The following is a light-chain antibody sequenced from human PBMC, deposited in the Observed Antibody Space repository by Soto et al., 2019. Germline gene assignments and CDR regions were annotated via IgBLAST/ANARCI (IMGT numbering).Light chain of an antibody. CDR2: EVT. V-gene: IGLV2-8*01. J-gene: IGLJ1*01. Sequence: QSALTQPPSASGSPGQSVTISCTGTRSDVGGYNFVSWYQQHPGKAPKLIIYEVTKRPSGVPDRFSGSKSGNTASLTVSGLQGDDEAPYYCSSDAGSNNRYVFGTGTKLTVL. CDR1: RSDVGGYNF. CDR3: SSDAGSNNRYV.